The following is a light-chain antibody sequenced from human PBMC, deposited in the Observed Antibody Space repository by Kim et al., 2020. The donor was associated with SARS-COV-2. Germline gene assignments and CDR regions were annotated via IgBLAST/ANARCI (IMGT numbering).Light chain of an antibody. J-gene: IGKJ1*01. CDR3: QQSYSTPQT. Sequence: GDRVTITCRASQSISSYLNWYQQKPGKAPKLLIYAASSLQSGVPSRFSGSGSGTDFTLTISSLQPEDFATYYCQQSYSTPQTFGQGTKVDIK. CDR2: AAS. CDR1: QSISSY. V-gene: IGKV1-39*01.